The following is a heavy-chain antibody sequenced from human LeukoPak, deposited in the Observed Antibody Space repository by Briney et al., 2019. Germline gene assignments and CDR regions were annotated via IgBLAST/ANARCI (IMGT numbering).Heavy chain of an antibody. J-gene: IGHJ4*02. V-gene: IGHV4-59*08. D-gene: IGHD6-19*01. CDR3: ARLEAGSFDY. CDR2: IYYTGIT. CDR1: GGSISSYY. Sequence: PSETLSLTCTVSGGSISSYYWSWIRQPPGKGLEWIGYIYYTGITNYNSSLKSRVIMSVDTSKNQFSLKLSSVTAADTAIYYCARLEAGSFDYWGQGTLVTVSS.